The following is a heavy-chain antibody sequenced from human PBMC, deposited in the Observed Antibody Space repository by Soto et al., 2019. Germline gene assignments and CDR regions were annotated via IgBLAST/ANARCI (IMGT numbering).Heavy chain of an antibody. D-gene: IGHD2-21*01. V-gene: IGHV4-39*01. CDR1: GGSISSSSYY. CDR2: IYYSGST. CDR3: ARHIRGNSCMDV. Sequence: KPSETLSLTCTVSGGSISSSSYYWGWIRQPPGKGLELIGSIYYSGSTYYNTSLKSRVTISVDTSKNQFSLKLSSVTAADTAVYYCARHIRGNSCMDVWGQGTTVTVSS. J-gene: IGHJ6*02.